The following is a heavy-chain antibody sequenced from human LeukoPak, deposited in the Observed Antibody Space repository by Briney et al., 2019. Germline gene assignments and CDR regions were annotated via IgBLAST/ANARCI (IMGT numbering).Heavy chain of an antibody. CDR3: ARQESSSGYPIDY. CDR2: IDPSDSYT. D-gene: IGHD3-22*01. CDR1: GYSFTSYW. Sequence: GESLKISCKGSGYSFTSYWISWVRQMPGKGLEWMGRIDPSDSYTNYSPSFQGHVTISAVKSISTAYLQWSSLKASDTAMYYCARQESSSGYPIDYWGQGTLVTVSS. J-gene: IGHJ4*02. V-gene: IGHV5-10-1*01.